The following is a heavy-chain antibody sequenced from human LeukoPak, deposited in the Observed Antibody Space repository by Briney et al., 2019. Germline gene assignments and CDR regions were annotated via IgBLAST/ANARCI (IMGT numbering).Heavy chain of an antibody. V-gene: IGHV1-18*01. CDR1: GYTFTSYG. Sequence: GASVKVSCKASGYTFTSYGISWVRQAPGQGLEWMGWISAYNGDTNYAQKLQGRVTMTTDTSTSTAYMELRSLRSDDTAVYYCARRDTYYYDSSAYCFDHWGQGTLVTVSS. CDR2: ISAYNGDT. CDR3: ARRDTYYYDSSAYCFDH. D-gene: IGHD3-22*01. J-gene: IGHJ4*02.